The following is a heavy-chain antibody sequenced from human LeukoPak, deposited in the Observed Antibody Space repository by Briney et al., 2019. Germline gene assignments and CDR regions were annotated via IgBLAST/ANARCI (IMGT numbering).Heavy chain of an antibody. Sequence: SETLSLTCTVSSGSISSYYWSWIRQPAGKGLEWIGRIYTSGSTNYNPSLKSRVTMSVDTSKNQFSLKLSSVTAADTAVYYCARDFGPEYSSSDWFDPWGQGTLVTVSS. J-gene: IGHJ5*02. CDR2: IYTSGST. CDR3: ARDFGPEYSSSDWFDP. CDR1: SGSISSYY. D-gene: IGHD6-6*01. V-gene: IGHV4-4*07.